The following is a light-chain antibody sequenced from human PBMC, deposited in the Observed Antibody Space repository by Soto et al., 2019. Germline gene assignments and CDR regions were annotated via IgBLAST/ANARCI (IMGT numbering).Light chain of an antibody. CDR2: GAS. J-gene: IGKJ1*01. Sequence: EIVMTQSPATLSVSPGDRAALSCRASQSVGSNLAWYQQKPGQAPRLLIYGASTRATGIPARFSGSGSGTEFTLTIINLQSEDFAIYFCQQYNNWPPDRTFGQGTKVQIK. CDR1: QSVGSN. CDR3: QQYNNWPPDRT. V-gene: IGKV3-15*01.